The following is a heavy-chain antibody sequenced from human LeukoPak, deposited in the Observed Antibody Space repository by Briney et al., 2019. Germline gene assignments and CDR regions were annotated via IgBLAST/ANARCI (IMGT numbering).Heavy chain of an antibody. D-gene: IGHD3-22*01. CDR2: ISGSGGST. Sequence: GGSLRLSCAASGFTFSSYAMRWVRQAPGKGLEWVSAISGSGGSTYYADSVKGRFTISRDNAKNTLYLQMNSLRAEDTAVYYCAKDSRPAKWLSGSFDIWGQGTMVTVSS. CDR1: GFTFSSYA. V-gene: IGHV3-23*01. CDR3: AKDSRPAKWLSGSFDI. J-gene: IGHJ3*02.